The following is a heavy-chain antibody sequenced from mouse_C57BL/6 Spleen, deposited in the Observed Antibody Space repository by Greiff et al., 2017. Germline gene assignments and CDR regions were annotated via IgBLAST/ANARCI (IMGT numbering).Heavy chain of an antibody. Sequence: QVQLQPPGAELVMPGASVKLSCKASGYTFTSYWMHWVKQRPGQGLEWIGEIDPSASYTNYNQKFKGKSTLTVDKSSSTAYMQLSSLTSEDSAVYYCARTLRRYAMDYWGQGTSVTVSS. D-gene: IGHD3-2*02. V-gene: IGHV1-69*01. J-gene: IGHJ4*01. CDR2: IDPSASYT. CDR1: GYTFTSYW. CDR3: ARTLRRYAMDY.